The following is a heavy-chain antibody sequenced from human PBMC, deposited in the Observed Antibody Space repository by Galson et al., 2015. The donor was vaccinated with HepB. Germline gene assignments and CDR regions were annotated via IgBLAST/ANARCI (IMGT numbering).Heavy chain of an antibody. V-gene: IGHV3-64*01. CDR2: ISSHGVST. Sequence: SLRLSCAASGFTFSSYAINWVRQAPGKGLEYVSGISSHGVSTYYANSVKGRFTISRDNSKNTVYLQMGSLRAEDTAVYYCAKDPFYFGSGIYYNEHFDYWGQGTLVTVSS. D-gene: IGHD3-10*01. CDR3: AKDPFYFGSGIYYNEHFDY. CDR1: GFTFSSYA. J-gene: IGHJ4*02.